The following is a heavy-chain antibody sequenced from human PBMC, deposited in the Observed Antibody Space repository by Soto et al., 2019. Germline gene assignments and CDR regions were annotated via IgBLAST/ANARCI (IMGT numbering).Heavy chain of an antibody. CDR2: IYHSGST. CDR1: GYSISSGYY. Sequence: SETLSLTCAVSGYSISSGYYWGWIRQPPGKGLEWIGSIYHSGSTYYNPSLKSRVTISVDTSKNQFSLKLSSVTAADTAVYYCARDSYDSSGYYDYWGQGTLVTVSS. D-gene: IGHD3-22*01. V-gene: IGHV4-38-2*02. CDR3: ARDSYDSSGYYDY. J-gene: IGHJ4*02.